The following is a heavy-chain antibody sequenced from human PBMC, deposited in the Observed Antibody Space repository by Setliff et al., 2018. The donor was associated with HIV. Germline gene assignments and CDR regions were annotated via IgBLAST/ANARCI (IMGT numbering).Heavy chain of an antibody. CDR1: GYTFTNYD. V-gene: IGHV1-8*02. Sequence: ASVKVSCKASGYTFTNYDINWVRQSPGQGLEWLGWMNPNSGRAGSAQMFQGRLTMTRDTSTSTVYMELNSLRAEDTAIYYCARLWGLKEDTFDIWGQGTMVTVSS. CDR2: MNPNSGRA. D-gene: IGHD3-16*01. CDR3: ARLWGLKEDTFDI. J-gene: IGHJ3*02.